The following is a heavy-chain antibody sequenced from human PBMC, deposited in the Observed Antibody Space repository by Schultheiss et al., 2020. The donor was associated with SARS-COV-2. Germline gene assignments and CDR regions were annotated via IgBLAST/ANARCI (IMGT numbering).Heavy chain of an antibody. CDR2: ISTSSAYI. J-gene: IGHJ4*02. Sequence: GGSLRLSCAASGFTFSSYSMNWVRQAPGKGLEWVSSISTSSAYIYSADSVKGRFTISRDNAKNSLYLQMNSLRAEDTAVYYCARHSNWNDGRTGPLGYWGQGTLVTVSS. V-gene: IGHV3-21*01. CDR3: ARHSNWNDGRTGPLGY. D-gene: IGHD1-1*01. CDR1: GFTFSSYS.